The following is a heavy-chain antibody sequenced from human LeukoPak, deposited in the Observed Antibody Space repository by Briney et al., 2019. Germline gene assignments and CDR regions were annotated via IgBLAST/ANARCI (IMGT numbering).Heavy chain of an antibody. V-gene: IGHV3-23*01. CDR2: FGGSGGST. CDR1: GFTFNNYW. Sequence: GGSLRLSCAASGFTFNNYWMHWVRQAPGKGLEWVSAFGGSGGSTYYADSVKGRFTISTDNSKNTLYLQMNSLRAEDTAVYYCAKAAYSSSWYAAFDIWGQGTMVTVSS. CDR3: AKAAYSSSWYAAFDI. J-gene: IGHJ3*02. D-gene: IGHD6-13*01.